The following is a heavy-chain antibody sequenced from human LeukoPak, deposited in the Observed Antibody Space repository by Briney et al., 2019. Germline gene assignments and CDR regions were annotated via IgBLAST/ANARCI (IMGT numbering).Heavy chain of an antibody. CDR1: GGCSSSYY. CDR2: IYYSGST. V-gene: IGHV4-59*08. D-gene: IGHD3-9*01. CDR3: PRTAYDILTGYSTNWFDP. Sequence: PSETLSLACTVSGGCSSSYYWRWIGQPPAKGLEWIGYIYYSGSTNYNPSLKSRVTISVDTSKHQFSLKLRSVTAADTVLFFRPRTAYDILTGYSTNWFDPWGQGALVTVSS. J-gene: IGHJ5*02.